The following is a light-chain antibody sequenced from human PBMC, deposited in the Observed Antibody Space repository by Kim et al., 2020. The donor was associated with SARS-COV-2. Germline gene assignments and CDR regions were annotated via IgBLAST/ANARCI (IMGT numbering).Light chain of an antibody. V-gene: IGLV1-47*01. J-gene: IGLJ2*01. CDR2: KNN. CDR1: TSNIGNNY. CDR3: ASWDDSLSGTI. Sequence: QSALTQPPSASGTPGQRVTFSCSGNTSNIGNNYVYWYQQFPGTAPELLIYKNNQRPSGVPDRFSGSKSGTSASLAISRLRSNDEADYYCASWDDSLSGTIFGGGTQLTVL.